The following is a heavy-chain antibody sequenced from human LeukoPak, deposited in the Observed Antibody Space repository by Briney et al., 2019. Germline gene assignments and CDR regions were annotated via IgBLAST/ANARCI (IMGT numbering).Heavy chain of an antibody. D-gene: IGHD4-17*01. CDR1: GGSFSGYY. J-gene: IGHJ4*02. V-gene: IGHV4-34*09. Sequence: SETLSLTCAVYGGSFSGYYWSWIRQPPGKGLEWIGEINHSGSTNYNPSLKNRVTISVDTSKNQFSLKLSSVTAADTAVYYCARGLYGDYVGYWGQGTLVTVS. CDR2: INHSGST. CDR3: ARGLYGDYVGY.